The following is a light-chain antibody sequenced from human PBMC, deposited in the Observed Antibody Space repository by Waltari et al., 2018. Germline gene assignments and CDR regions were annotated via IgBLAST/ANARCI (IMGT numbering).Light chain of an antibody. CDR2: WAS. CDR1: QSVLYTSDSKNY. Sequence: DIVMTQSPDSLAVYLGARATINCKSSQSVLYTSDSKNYLAWYQQKPGQPPKLLIYWASTRESGVPDRFTGSGSGTDFTLTVSSLQAEDVAVYYCQQYYDTPTFGQGTKLEIK. V-gene: IGKV4-1*01. J-gene: IGKJ2*01. CDR3: QQYYDTPT.